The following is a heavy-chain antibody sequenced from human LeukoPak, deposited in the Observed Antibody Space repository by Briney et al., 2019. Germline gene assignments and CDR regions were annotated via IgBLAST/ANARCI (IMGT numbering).Heavy chain of an antibody. CDR3: ARAADFDY. V-gene: IGHV4-31*03. CDR1: GGSISSGGYY. Sequence: PSETLSLTCTVSGGSISSGGYYWSWIRQYPGKGLEWIGYIFNSGNTRYNPSLKSRVTMSQDTSKNQFYLKLTSVTAADTAVYYCARAADFDYWGQGTLVTVSS. J-gene: IGHJ4*02. CDR2: IFNSGNT.